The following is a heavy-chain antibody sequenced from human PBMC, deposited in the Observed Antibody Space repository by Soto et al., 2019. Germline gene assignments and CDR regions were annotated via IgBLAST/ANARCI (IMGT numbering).Heavy chain of an antibody. CDR1: GGSFNRFA. D-gene: IGHD2-15*01. V-gene: IGHV1-69*01. J-gene: IGHJ6*02. CDR3: ARVQLNQNAAAGSFFYYGLDV. CDR2: IIPIFRTT. Sequence: QVRLVQSGAEVKKPGSSVKVSCEASGGSFNRFAINWVRRAPGQGLEWMGRIIPIFRTTNYAPKFQASLTITAAGSTNTAYVEFSSLRSEDTAVYYCARVQLNQNAAAGSFFYYGLDVWGQGTTVTVSS.